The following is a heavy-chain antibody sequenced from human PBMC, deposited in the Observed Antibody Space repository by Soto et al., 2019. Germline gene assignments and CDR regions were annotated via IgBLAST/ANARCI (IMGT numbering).Heavy chain of an antibody. CDR2: IYYSGST. CDR3: ARREIRDTDAFDI. V-gene: IGHV4-31*03. Sequence: QVQLQESGPGLVKPSQTLSLTCTVSGGSISSGGYYWSWIRQHPVKGLEWIGYIYYSGSTYYNPSLKSRVTISVDTSKNQFSLKLSSVTAADTAVYYCARREIRDTDAFDIWGQGTMVTVSS. J-gene: IGHJ3*02. CDR1: GGSISSGGYY. D-gene: IGHD5-18*01.